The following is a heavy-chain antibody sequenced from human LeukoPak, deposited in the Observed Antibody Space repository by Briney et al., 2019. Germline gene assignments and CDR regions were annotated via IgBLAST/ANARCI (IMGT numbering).Heavy chain of an antibody. J-gene: IGHJ3*02. D-gene: IGHD3-10*01. Sequence: GGSLRLSCVASGFSVNNNYMSWVRQAPGKGLEWVAVIWYDGSNKYYADSVKGRFTISRDNSKNTLYLQMNSLRAEDTAVYYCARDPGDYYGSGSSDAFDIWGQGTMVTVSS. CDR1: GFSVNNNY. V-gene: IGHV3-33*08. CDR2: IWYDGSNK. CDR3: ARDPGDYYGSGSSDAFDI.